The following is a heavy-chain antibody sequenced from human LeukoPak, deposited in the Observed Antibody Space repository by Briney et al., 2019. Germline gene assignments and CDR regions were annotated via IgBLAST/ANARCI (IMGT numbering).Heavy chain of an antibody. CDR3: ARDRSTVTPPQPDAFDI. D-gene: IGHD4-17*01. CDR2: IYHSHSANI. J-gene: IGHJ3*02. CDR1: GGPISSSDW. Sequence: SETLSLTCAVSGGPISSSDWWSWVRQPPGKGLEWIGEIYHSHSANINYNPSLESRVTISMDKSKNQVSLNLTSVTAADTAVYYCARDRSTVTPPQPDAFDIWGQGTMVTVSS. V-gene: IGHV4-4*02.